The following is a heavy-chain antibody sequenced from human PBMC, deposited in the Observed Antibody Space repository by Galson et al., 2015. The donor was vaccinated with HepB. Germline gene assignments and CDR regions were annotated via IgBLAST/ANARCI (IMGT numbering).Heavy chain of an antibody. D-gene: IGHD2-8*01. CDR1: GFTFSSYS. CDR2: ISSSSSYI. CDR3: ARDGYCTNGVCYHYGMDV. V-gene: IGHV3-21*01. Sequence: LRLSCAASGFTFSSYSMNWVRQAPGKGLEWVSSISSSSSYIYYADSVKGRFTISRDNAKNSLYLQMNSLRAEDTAVYYCARDGYCTNGVCYHYGMDVWGQGTTVTVSS. J-gene: IGHJ6*02.